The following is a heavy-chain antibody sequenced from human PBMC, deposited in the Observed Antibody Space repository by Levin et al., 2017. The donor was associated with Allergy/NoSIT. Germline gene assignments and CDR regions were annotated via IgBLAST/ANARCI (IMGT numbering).Heavy chain of an antibody. V-gene: IGHV3-23*01. J-gene: IGHJ4*02. CDR3: AKEMTTVVPFFDY. D-gene: IGHD4-23*01. CDR2: ISNSGRT. CDR1: GFTFNNYA. Sequence: GESLKISCAASGFTFNNYAMSWVRQAPGKGLEWVSAISNSGRTYYADSVNGRFTASRDNSKNTLYLQMNSLRAADTAVYYCAKEMTTVVPFFDYWGQGTLVTVSA.